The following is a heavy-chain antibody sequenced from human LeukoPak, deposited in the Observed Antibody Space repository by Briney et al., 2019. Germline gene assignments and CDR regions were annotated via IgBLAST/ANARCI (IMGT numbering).Heavy chain of an antibody. CDR1: GGSISSYY. Sequence: SETLSLTCTVSGGSISSYYWSWIRQPPGKGLEWIGYIYYSGSTNYNPSLNNRVTISVDTSKNQFSLQLTSVTAADTAVYYCARGYYYQNYYFDYWGQGTLVTVSS. J-gene: IGHJ4*02. D-gene: IGHD5-12*01. CDR2: IYYSGST. V-gene: IGHV4-59*01. CDR3: ARGYYYQNYYFDY.